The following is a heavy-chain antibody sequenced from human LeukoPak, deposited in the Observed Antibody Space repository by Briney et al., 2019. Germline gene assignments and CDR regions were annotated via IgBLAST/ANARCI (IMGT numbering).Heavy chain of an antibody. Sequence: SETLSLTCTVSGGSISSYYWSWIRQPPGKGLEWIGYIYYSGSTNYNPSLKSRVTISVDTSKNQFSLKLSSVTAADTAVYYCARHLKMATIYFDYWGQGTLVTVSS. CDR3: ARHLKMATIYFDY. J-gene: IGHJ4*02. CDR2: IYYSGST. D-gene: IGHD5-24*01. CDR1: GGSISSYY. V-gene: IGHV4-59*08.